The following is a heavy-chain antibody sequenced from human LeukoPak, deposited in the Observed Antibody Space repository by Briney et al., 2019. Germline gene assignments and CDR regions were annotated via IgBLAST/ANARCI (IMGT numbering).Heavy chain of an antibody. CDR1: GGSVSSGSYY. Sequence: SETLSLTCTVSGGSVSSGSYYWSWIRQPPGKGLEWIGYIYYSGSTNYSPSLKSRVTISVDTSKNLFSLKLSSVTAADTAVYYCARLMSSSGWYRSYYFDYWGQGTLVTVSS. CDR2: IYYSGST. V-gene: IGHV4-61*01. CDR3: ARLMSSSGWYRSYYFDY. J-gene: IGHJ4*02. D-gene: IGHD6-19*01.